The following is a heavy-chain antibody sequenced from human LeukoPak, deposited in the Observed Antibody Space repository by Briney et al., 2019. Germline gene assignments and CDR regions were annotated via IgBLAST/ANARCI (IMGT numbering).Heavy chain of an antibody. CDR3: ARHYLAAVGTGGY. Sequence: GGSLRLSCAASGFTFSSYWMSWVRQAPGKGLEWVANIKQDGSEKYYVDSVKGRFTISRDNAKNSLYLQMNSLRAEDTAMYYCARHYLAAVGTGGYWGQGTLVTVSS. D-gene: IGHD6-13*01. CDR1: GFTFSSYW. J-gene: IGHJ4*02. V-gene: IGHV3-7*01. CDR2: IKQDGSEK.